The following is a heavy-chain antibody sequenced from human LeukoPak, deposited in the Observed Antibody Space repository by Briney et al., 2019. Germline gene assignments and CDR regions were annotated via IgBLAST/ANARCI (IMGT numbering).Heavy chain of an antibody. Sequence: GESLKISCKGSGYSFTSYWIGWVRQMPGKGLEWMGIIYPGDSDTRYSPSFQGQVTISADKSISTAYLQWSSLKASDTAMYYCARVCTRCTNGVCYPCYYMDVWGKGTTVTVSS. CDR3: ARVCTRCTNGVCYPCYYMDV. V-gene: IGHV5-51*01. J-gene: IGHJ6*03. CDR1: GYSFTSYW. CDR2: IYPGDSDT. D-gene: IGHD2-8*01.